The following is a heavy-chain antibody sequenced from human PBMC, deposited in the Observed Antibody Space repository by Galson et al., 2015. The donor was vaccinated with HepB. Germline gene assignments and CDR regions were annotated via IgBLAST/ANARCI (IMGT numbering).Heavy chain of an antibody. CDR2: ISYDGSNK. CDR1: GFTFSSYG. CDR3: AKDLRYYDSSGYSNWFDP. J-gene: IGHJ5*02. V-gene: IGHV3-30*18. Sequence: SLRLSCAASGFTFSSYGMHWVRQAPGKGLEWVAVISYDGSNKYYADSVKGRFTISRDNSKNTLYLQMNSLRAEDTAVYYCAKDLRYYDSSGYSNWFDPWGQGTLVTVSS. D-gene: IGHD3-22*01.